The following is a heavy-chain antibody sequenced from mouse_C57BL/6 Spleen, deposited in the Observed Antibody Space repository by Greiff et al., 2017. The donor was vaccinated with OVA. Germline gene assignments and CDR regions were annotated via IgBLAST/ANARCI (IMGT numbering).Heavy chain of an antibody. Sequence: QVQLKQPGAELVKPGASVKMSCKASGYTFTSYWITWVKQRPGQGLEWIGDIYPGSGSTNYNEKFKSKATLTVDTSSSTAYMQLSSLTSEDSAVYYCARKRTTVEGDYFDYWGQGTTLTVSS. CDR3: ARKRTTVEGDYFDY. D-gene: IGHD1-1*01. CDR1: GYTFTSYW. CDR2: IYPGSGST. J-gene: IGHJ2*01. V-gene: IGHV1-55*01.